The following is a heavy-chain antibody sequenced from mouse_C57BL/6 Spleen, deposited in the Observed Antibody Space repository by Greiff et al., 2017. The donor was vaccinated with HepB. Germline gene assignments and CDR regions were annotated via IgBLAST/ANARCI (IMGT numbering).Heavy chain of an antibody. D-gene: IGHD1-1*01. CDR1: GFNIKDYY. V-gene: IGHV14-1*01. CDR2: IDPEDGDT. J-gene: IGHJ4*01. Sequence: EVMLVESGAELVRPGASVKLSCTASGFNIKDYYMHWVKQRPEQGLEWIGRIDPEDGDTEYAPKFQGKATMTADTSSNTAYLQLSSLTSEDTAVYYCTTRGITTVVAPMDYWGQGTSVTVSS. CDR3: TTRGITTVVAPMDY.